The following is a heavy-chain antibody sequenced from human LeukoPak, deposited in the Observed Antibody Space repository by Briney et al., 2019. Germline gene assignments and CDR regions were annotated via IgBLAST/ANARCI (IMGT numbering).Heavy chain of an antibody. CDR2: IYHSGST. V-gene: IGHV4-59*12. CDR3: ARIIPEQTRSAYYYDSSCYWADY. Sequence: SETLSLTCTVSGGSISSYYWSWIRQPPGKGLEWIGYIYHSGSTYYNPSLKSRVTISVDRSKNQFSLKLSSVTAADTAVYYCARIIPEQTRSAYYYDSSCYWADYWGQGTLVTVSS. J-gene: IGHJ4*02. CDR1: GGSISSYY. D-gene: IGHD3-22*01.